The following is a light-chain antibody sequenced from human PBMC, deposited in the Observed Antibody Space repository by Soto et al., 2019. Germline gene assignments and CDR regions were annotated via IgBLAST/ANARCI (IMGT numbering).Light chain of an antibody. CDR3: LLYSGGTGI. J-gene: IGLJ2*01. CDR1: TGEVTTGYY. CDR2: STD. V-gene: IGLV7-43*01. Sequence: QAVVTQEPSLTVSPGETVSLTCASNTGEVTTGYYPSWFQQKPGQSPRSLIHSTDNKHSWTPARFSGSLLGGKAALTLSSVQPEDEAEYFCLLYSGGTGIFGGGTKLTVL.